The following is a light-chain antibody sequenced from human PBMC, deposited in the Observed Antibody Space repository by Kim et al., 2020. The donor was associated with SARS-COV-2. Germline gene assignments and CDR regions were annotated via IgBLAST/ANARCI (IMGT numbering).Light chain of an antibody. Sequence: LSPGERATLSCRASQSVRTYLAWYQQKSGQAPRLLIYDASNRATGIPARFSGSGSGTDFTLTISSLESEDFAVYYCQQRSNWPWTFGQGTKVDIK. CDR1: QSVRTY. J-gene: IGKJ1*01. CDR3: QQRSNWPWT. V-gene: IGKV3-11*01. CDR2: DAS.